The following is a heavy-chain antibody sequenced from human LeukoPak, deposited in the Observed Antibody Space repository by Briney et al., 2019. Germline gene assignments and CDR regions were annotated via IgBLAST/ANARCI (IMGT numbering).Heavy chain of an antibody. J-gene: IGHJ3*02. CDR3: AAYGYYGSGSSLGAFDI. Sequence: GGSLRLSCAASGFTVSSNYMSWVRQAPGKGLEWVSVIYSGGSTYYADSVKGRFTISRDNSKNTLYLQMNSLRAEDTAVYYCAAYGYYGSGSSLGAFDIWGQGTMVTVSS. D-gene: IGHD3-10*01. V-gene: IGHV3-53*01. CDR1: GFTVSSNY. CDR2: IYSGGST.